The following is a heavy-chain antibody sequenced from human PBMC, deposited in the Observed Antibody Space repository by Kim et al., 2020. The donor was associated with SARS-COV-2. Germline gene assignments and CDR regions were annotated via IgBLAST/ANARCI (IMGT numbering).Heavy chain of an antibody. V-gene: IGHV4-39*01. D-gene: IGHD3-10*01. J-gene: IGHJ4*02. Sequence: SETLSLTCTVSGGSISSSSYYWGWIRQPPGKGLEWIGSIYYSGSTYYNPSLKSRVTISVDTSKNQFSLKLSSVTAADTAVYYCARHRYGSGARIFDYWGQGTLVTVSS. CDR2: IYYSGST. CDR1: GGSISSSSYY. CDR3: ARHRYGSGARIFDY.